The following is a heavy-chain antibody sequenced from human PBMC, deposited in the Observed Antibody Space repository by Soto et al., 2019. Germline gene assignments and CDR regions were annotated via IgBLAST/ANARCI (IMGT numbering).Heavy chain of an antibody. CDR2: ITWNSGNI. J-gene: IGHJ6*03. CDR1: GFTFDDYA. D-gene: IGHD2-2*01. Sequence: EVQLVESGGGLVQPGRSLRLSCAASGFTFDDYAMHWVRQAPGKGLEWVSGITWNSGNIDYADSVRGGFTISRDNAKNPLSLPMTSPRVGHTPLYYCAKDAKDVVVVPAAVPVGDDHHYMDVWGQGTTVTVSS. CDR3: AKDAKDVVVVPAAVPVGDDHHYMDV. V-gene: IGHV3-9*01.